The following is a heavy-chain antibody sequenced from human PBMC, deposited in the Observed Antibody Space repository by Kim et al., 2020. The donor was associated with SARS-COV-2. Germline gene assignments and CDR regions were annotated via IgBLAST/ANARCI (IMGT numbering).Heavy chain of an antibody. CDR1: GGSFSGYY. J-gene: IGHJ5*02. V-gene: IGHV4-34*01. CDR2: INHSGST. Sequence: SETLSLTCAVYGGSFSGYYWSWIRQPPGKGLEWIGEINHSGSTNYNPSLKSRVTISVDTSKNQFSLKLSSVTAADTAVYYCARHRVGYSSCWSVDWFDP. D-gene: IGHD6-19*01. CDR3: ARHRVGYSSCWSVDWFDP.